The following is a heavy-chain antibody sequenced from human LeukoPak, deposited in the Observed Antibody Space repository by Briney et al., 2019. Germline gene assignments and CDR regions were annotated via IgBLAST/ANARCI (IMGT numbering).Heavy chain of an antibody. CDR3: AKDGRPGYSSGWYELNYFDY. D-gene: IGHD6-19*01. CDR1: GFTFSSYA. Sequence: PGGSLRLSCAASGFTFSSYAMSWVRQAPGKVLEWVSAISGSGGSTYYADSVKGRFTISRDNSKNTLYLQMNSLRAEDTAVYYCAKDGRPGYSSGWYELNYFDYWGQGTLVTVSS. V-gene: IGHV3-23*01. CDR2: ISGSGGST. J-gene: IGHJ4*02.